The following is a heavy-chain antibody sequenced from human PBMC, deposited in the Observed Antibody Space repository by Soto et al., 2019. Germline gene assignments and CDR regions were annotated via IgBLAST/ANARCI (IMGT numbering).Heavy chain of an antibody. CDR1: GGSISSYY. J-gene: IGHJ5*02. Sequence: SETLSLTCTVSGGSISSYYWSWIRQPPGKGLEWIGYIYYSGSTNYNPSLKSRVTISVDTSKNQFSLKLSSVTAADTAVYYCACGGIAAAGTGWFDPWGQGTLVTVS. D-gene: IGHD6-13*01. V-gene: IGHV4-59*01. CDR3: ACGGIAAAGTGWFDP. CDR2: IYYSGST.